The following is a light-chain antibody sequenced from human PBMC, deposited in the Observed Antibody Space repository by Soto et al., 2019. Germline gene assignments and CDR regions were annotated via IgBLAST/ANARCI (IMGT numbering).Light chain of an antibody. Sequence: QPELTQSSSASASLGSSVKLTCTLSSGHSSYIIAWHQQQPGKAPRYLMKLEGSGSYNKGSGVPDRFSGSSSGADRYLTISNLQFEDEADYYCETWDSNSVVFGGGTKLTVL. V-gene: IGLV4-60*02. CDR3: ETWDSNSVV. CDR2: LEGSGSY. J-gene: IGLJ2*01. CDR1: SGHSSYI.